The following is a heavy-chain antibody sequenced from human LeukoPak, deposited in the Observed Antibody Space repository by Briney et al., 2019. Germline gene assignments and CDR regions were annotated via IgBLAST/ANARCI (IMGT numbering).Heavy chain of an antibody. CDR3: ARGPSHGAFDF. Sequence: ASVKVCCKASGYTFTGYYIHWLRQAPGQGLEWMGWINPNNGGTKYAQRFQGRVTMTRDTSINTAYMELSRLKSDDTAVYHCARGPSHGAFDFWGQGTLVTVSS. CDR1: GYTFTGYY. CDR2: INPNNGGT. V-gene: IGHV1-2*02. J-gene: IGHJ4*02.